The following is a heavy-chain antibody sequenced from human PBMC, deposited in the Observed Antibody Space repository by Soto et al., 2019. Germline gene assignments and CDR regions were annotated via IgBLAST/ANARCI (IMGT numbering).Heavy chain of an antibody. V-gene: IGHV1-69*12. CDR1: GGTFRSRA. J-gene: IGHJ4*02. Sequence: QVQLKQSGAAVRKPGSSVKVSCKVSGGTFRSRAISWVRQAPGQGLEWMGGIIPMFGTADCAQKLQGRVTFTADESPSTAYMELTSLTSEDTAVYYCARLDSSGFYYSLDSSGQGTLVTVSS. D-gene: IGHD3-22*01. CDR3: ARLDSSGFYYSLDS. CDR2: IIPMFGTA.